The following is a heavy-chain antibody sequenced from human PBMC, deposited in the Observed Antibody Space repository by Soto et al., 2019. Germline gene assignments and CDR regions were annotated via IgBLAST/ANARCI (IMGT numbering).Heavy chain of an antibody. D-gene: IGHD3-10*01. CDR3: ARVTARVRGVIDNCFDP. Sequence: QVPLVQSGAEVKKPGSSVTVSCKASGGTFSSYAIHWVRQAPGQGLEWMGGIIPMYGPAKYAQRFQGRVTLTADASATTDYMELTSLTSQDTAVSDCARVTARVRGVIDNCFDPWGHGTVVTVSA. CDR1: GGTFSSYA. CDR2: IIPMYGPA. J-gene: IGHJ5*02. V-gene: IGHV1-69*01.